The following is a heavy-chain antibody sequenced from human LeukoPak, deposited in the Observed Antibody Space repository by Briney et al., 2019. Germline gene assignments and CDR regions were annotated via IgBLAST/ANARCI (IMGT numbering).Heavy chain of an antibody. CDR2: TRNKANSYTT. CDR1: GFTFSDHY. V-gene: IGHV3-72*01. CDR3: ARGPCGGDCYQKGSYFQH. Sequence: GESLRLSCAASGFTFSDHYMDWVRQAPGKGLEWVGRTRNKANSYTTEYAASVKGRFTISRDDSKNSLYLQMNSLETEDTAVYYCARGPCGGDCYQKGSYFQHWGQGTLVTVSS. D-gene: IGHD2-21*02. J-gene: IGHJ1*01.